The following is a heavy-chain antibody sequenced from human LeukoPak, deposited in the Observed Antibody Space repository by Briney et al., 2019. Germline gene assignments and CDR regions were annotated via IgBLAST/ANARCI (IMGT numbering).Heavy chain of an antibody. CDR1: GGSISSYY. CDR2: MHANGYT. J-gene: IGHJ6*03. CDR3: ARYGYYGSGRFMDV. Sequence: SETLSLTCTVSGGSISSYYWSWIRQPAGKGLEWIGRMHANGYTDHCPSLKSRLTMSVDTSKKQFSLRLSSVTAADTAVYFCARYGYYGSGRFMDVWGKGTTVIVSS. V-gene: IGHV4-4*07. D-gene: IGHD3-10*01.